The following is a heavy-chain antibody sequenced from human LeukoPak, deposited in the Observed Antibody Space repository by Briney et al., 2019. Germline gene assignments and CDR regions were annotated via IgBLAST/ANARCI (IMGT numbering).Heavy chain of an antibody. Sequence: GESLKISCKGSGYSFTSYWISGVRQLPGKGLEWMGRIDPSDSYTNYSPSFQGHVTISADKSISTAYLQWSSLKASDTAMYYCARQARDYGDYVDYWGQGTLVTVSS. V-gene: IGHV5-10-1*01. CDR3: ARQARDYGDYVDY. J-gene: IGHJ4*02. CDR1: GYSFTSYW. CDR2: IDPSDSYT. D-gene: IGHD4-17*01.